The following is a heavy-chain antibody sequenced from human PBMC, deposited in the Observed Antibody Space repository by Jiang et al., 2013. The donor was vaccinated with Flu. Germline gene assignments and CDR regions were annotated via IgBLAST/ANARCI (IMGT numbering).Heavy chain of an antibody. CDR1: GYTFTSYA. V-gene: IGHV7-4-1*02. Sequence: EVKKPGASVKVSCKASGYTFTSYAMNWVRQAPGQGLEWIGWINTNTGNPTYAQGFTGRFVFSLDTSVSTAYLQISSLKAEDTAVYYCATGGYCSSTTCYVEYFQHWGQGTLVTVSS. CDR2: INTNTGNP. D-gene: IGHD2-2*01. CDR3: ATGGYCSSTTCYVEYFQH. J-gene: IGHJ1*01.